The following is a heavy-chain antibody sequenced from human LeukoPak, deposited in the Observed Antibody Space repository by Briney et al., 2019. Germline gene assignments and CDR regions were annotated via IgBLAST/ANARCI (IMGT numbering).Heavy chain of an antibody. CDR2: IYHSGST. J-gene: IGHJ2*01. CDR3: AREDYDDSGAWYFDL. D-gene: IGHD3-3*01. Sequence: SETLSLTCAVSGGSISSSNWWSWVRQPPGKGLEWIGEIYHSGSTNYNPSLKSRVTISLDKSKNQFSLKLSSVTAADTAMYYCAREDYDDSGAWYFDLWGRGTLVTVSS. V-gene: IGHV4-4*02. CDR1: GGSISSSNW.